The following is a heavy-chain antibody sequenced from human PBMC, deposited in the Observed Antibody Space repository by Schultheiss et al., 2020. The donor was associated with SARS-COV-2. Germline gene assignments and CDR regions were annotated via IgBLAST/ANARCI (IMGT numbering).Heavy chain of an antibody. Sequence: GGSLRLSCAASGFTFSSYGMNWVRQAPGKGLEWVSYISSSSSTIYYADSVKGRFTISRDNAKNTLYLQMNSLRAEDTAVYYCARQRPGLLYPTQDYWGQGTLVTVSS. CDR3: ARQRPGLLYPTQDY. D-gene: IGHD3-3*01. CDR1: GFTFSSYG. CDR2: ISSSSSTI. J-gene: IGHJ4*02. V-gene: IGHV3-48*04.